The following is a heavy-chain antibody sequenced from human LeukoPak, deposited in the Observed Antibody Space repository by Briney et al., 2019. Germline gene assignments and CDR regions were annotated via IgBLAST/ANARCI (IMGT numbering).Heavy chain of an antibody. CDR3: ARGRAYSSSWYSPLDY. CDR1: GFTFSSYE. J-gene: IGHJ4*02. D-gene: IGHD6-13*01. V-gene: IGHV3-48*03. Sequence: PGGSLRLSCAVSGFTFSSYEMNWVRQAPGKGVEWVSYISSSGSTIYYADSVKGRFTISRDNAKNSLYLQMNSLRAEDTAVYYCARGRAYSSSWYSPLDYWGQGTLVTVSS. CDR2: ISSSGSTI.